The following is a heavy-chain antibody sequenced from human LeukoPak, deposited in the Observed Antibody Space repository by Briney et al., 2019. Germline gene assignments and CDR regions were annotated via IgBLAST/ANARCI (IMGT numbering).Heavy chain of an antibody. CDR3: ARASSFHDAFDI. CDR1: GGSISSGDYY. J-gene: IGHJ3*02. D-gene: IGHD3-3*02. CDR2: IYYSGST. V-gene: IGHV4-30-4*01. Sequence: SETLSLTCTVSGGSISSGDYYWSWIRQPPGKGLEWIGYIYYSGSTYCNPSLKSRLTISVDTSKNRFSLKLSSVTAADTAVYYCARASSFHDAFDIWGQGTMVTVSS.